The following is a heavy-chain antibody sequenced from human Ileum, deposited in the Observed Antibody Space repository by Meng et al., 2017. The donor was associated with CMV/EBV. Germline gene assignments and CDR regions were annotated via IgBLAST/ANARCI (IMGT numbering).Heavy chain of an antibody. CDR1: GFTFSGYT. J-gene: IGHJ4*02. D-gene: IGHD5-24*01. CDR2: INSNSAYI. CDR3: ARFRDGHTYYFDY. Sequence: GESLKISCAASGFTFSGYTMNWVRQAPGKGLEWVSSINSNSAYIYYADSMKGRFTISRDNAKNSLYLQMNSLRAEDTAVYHWARFRDGHTYYFDYWGQGTVVTVSS. V-gene: IGHV3-21*01.